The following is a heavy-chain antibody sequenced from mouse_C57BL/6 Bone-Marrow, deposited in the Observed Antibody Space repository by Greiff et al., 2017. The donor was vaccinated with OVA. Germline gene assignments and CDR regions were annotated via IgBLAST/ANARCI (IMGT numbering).Heavy chain of an antibody. V-gene: IGHV1-5*01. CDR2: IYPGNSDT. J-gene: IGHJ2*01. CDR1: GYTFTSYW. Sequence: VHVKQSGTVLARPGASVKMSCKTSGYTFTSYWMHWVKQRPGQGLEWIGAIYPGNSDTSYNQKFKGKAKLTAVTSASTAYMELSSLTNEDSAVYYCTRDYYGTLFDDWGKGTTLTVSS. D-gene: IGHD1-1*01. CDR3: TRDYYGTLFDD.